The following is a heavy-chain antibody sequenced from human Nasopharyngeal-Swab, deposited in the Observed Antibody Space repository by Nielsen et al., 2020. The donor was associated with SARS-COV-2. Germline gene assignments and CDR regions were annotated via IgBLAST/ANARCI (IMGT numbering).Heavy chain of an antibody. CDR1: GYSFSSYW. J-gene: IGHJ6*03. D-gene: IGHD5-18*01. CDR3: ARLVRGYSFYYMDV. Sequence: KVSCKGSGYSFSSYWIGWVRQMPGKDLEWMGIIYPGDSETRYSPSSQGQVTISADKSINTAYLQWRSLKASDTATYYCARLVRGYSFYYMDVWGKGTTVTVSS. V-gene: IGHV5-51*01. CDR2: IYPGDSET.